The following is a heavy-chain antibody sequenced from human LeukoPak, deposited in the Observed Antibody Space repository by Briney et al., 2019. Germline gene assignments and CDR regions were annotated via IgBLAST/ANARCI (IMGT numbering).Heavy chain of an antibody. V-gene: IGHV3-23*01. Sequence: SGGSLRLSCAASGFTFSSYAMSWVRQAPGKGLEWVSAISGSGGSTYYADSVKGRFTISRDNSKNTLYLQMNSLRAEDTAVYYCAKPLLYYDFWSGYYQSQSSLFDYWGQGTLVTVSS. CDR3: AKPLLYYDFWSGYYQSQSSLFDY. CDR2: ISGSGGST. CDR1: GFTFSSYA. D-gene: IGHD3-3*01. J-gene: IGHJ4*02.